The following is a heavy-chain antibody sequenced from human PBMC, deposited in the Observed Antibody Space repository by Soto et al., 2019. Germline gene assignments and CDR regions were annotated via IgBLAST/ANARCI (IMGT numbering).Heavy chain of an antibody. Sequence: PVGSLRLSCAASGFTFSSYEMNWVRQAPGKGLEWVSYISSSGSTIYYADSVKGRFTISRDNAKNSLYLQMNSLRAEDTAVYYCAGDYRTYSSGPTYFDYWGQGTLVTVSS. CDR3: AGDYRTYSSGPTYFDY. CDR1: GFTFSSYE. CDR2: ISSSGSTI. D-gene: IGHD6-19*01. V-gene: IGHV3-48*03. J-gene: IGHJ4*02.